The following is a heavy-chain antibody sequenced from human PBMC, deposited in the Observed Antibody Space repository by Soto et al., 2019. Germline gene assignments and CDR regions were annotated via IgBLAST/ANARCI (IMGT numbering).Heavy chain of an antibody. V-gene: IGHV1-46*01. CDR1: GHTFTNYY. Sequence: ASVKVSCKASGHTFTNYYMHWVRQAPGQGLEWMGVISPSGDGPTFAQKFQGRVTMTRDTSTSTVYMELSSLRFEDTAVYYCASMDYSYYYGMDVWGQGSMVTVSS. D-gene: IGHD3-10*01. CDR2: ISPSGDGP. J-gene: IGHJ6*02. CDR3: ASMDYSYYYGMDV.